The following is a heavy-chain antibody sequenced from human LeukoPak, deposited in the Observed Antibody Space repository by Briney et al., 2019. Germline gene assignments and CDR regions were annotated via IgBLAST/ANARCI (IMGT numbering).Heavy chain of an antibody. CDR1: GYTFTGYY. D-gene: IGHD5-18*01. J-gene: IGHJ4*02. CDR2: INPNSGGT. CDR3: AGGRVGGYSYGYAY. Sequence: ASVKVSCKASGYTFTGYYMHWVRQAPGQGLEWMGWINPNSGGTNYAQKFQGRVTMTRDTSISTAYMELSRLRSDDTAVYYCAGGRVGGYSYGYAYWGQGTLVTVSS. V-gene: IGHV1-2*02.